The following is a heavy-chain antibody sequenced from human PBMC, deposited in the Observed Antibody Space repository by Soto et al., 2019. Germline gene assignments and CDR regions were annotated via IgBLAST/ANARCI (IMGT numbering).Heavy chain of an antibody. CDR1: GFTFSSYS. D-gene: IGHD2-15*01. J-gene: IGHJ5*02. CDR3: AREVVAATYWFDP. Sequence: EVQLVESGGGLVKPGGSLRLSCAATGFTFSSYSMNWVRQAPGQWLEWVSSISSSSSYIYYADSVKGRFTISRDNAKTSLYLQMNSLRAEDTAVYYCAREVVAATYWFDPWGQGTLVTVSS. CDR2: ISSSSSYI. V-gene: IGHV3-21*01.